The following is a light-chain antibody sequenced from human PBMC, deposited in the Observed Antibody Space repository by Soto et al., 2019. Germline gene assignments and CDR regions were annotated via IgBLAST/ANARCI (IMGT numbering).Light chain of an antibody. CDR1: QSISSW. CDR3: QQYNSYPRT. CDR2: DAS. V-gene: IGKV1-5*01. Sequence: DIQMTQSPSTLSASVGDRVTITCRASQSISSWLAWYQQTPGKATKLLIYDASSLESGVPSRFSGSGSGTEFTLTISSLQPDDFATYYCQQYNSYPRTFGQGTKVDIK. J-gene: IGKJ1*01.